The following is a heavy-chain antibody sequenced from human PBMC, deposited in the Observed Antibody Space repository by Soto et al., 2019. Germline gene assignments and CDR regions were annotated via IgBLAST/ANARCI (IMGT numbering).Heavy chain of an antibody. Sequence: GGSLRLSCAASGFAFSSYWMHWVRQAPGKGLVWVSRINSDGSTTNYADSVKGRFTISRDNAKNTLYLQMNSLTDEDTAVYYCARDLTTTPYWGQGTLVTVSS. D-gene: IGHD1-1*01. CDR2: INSDGSTT. V-gene: IGHV3-74*01. CDR1: GFAFSSYW. CDR3: ARDLTTTPY. J-gene: IGHJ4*02.